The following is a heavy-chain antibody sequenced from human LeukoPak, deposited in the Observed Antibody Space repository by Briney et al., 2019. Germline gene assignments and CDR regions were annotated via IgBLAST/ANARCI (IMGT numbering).Heavy chain of an antibody. CDR1: GFTFNSYG. J-gene: IGHJ5*02. Sequence: PGRSLRLSCAASGFTFNSYGMHWVRQAPGKGLEWVAVIWYDGSNKYYADSAKGRFTISRDNAKKSLYLEMNNLRAEDTAVYYCATDGAGFDTWGQGVLVTVSS. CDR2: IWYDGSNK. V-gene: IGHV3-33*03. CDR3: ATDGAGFDT.